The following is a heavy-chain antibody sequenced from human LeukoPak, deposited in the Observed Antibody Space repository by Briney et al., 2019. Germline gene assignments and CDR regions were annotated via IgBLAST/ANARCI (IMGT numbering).Heavy chain of an antibody. J-gene: IGHJ4*02. CDR2: INWNSGSI. CDR1: GFTFSSYA. Sequence: GGSLRLSCAASGFTFSSYAMHWVRRAPGKGLEWVAGINWNSGSIHYADSVKGRFTISRDNAKDSLYLQMNSLRAEDTALYYCVRGYSSGWYYFDYWGQGTLVTVSS. V-gene: IGHV3-9*01. D-gene: IGHD6-19*01. CDR3: VRGYSSGWYYFDY.